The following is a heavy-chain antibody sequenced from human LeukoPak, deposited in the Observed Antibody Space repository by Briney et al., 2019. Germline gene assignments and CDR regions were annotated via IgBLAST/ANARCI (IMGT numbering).Heavy chain of an antibody. D-gene: IGHD5/OR15-5a*01. CDR3: ASLPTAASYMDV. J-gene: IGHJ6*03. CDR1: GITFSNYA. V-gene: IGHV3-23*01. Sequence: GGSLRLSCAASGITFSNYAMSWVRQAPGKGLEWVSAISGSGGNKYYTDSVKGRFAISRDNAKNSLYLQMDSLRAEDTAVYYCASLPTAASYMDVWGKGTTVTVSS. CDR2: ISGSGGNK.